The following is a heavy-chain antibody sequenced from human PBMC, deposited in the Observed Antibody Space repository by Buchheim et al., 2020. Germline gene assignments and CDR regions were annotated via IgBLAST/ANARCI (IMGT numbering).Heavy chain of an antibody. D-gene: IGHD2-15*01. V-gene: IGHV1-69*01. CDR3: ARGIPEPDIVVVVAASYGMDV. CDR1: GGTFSSYA. Sequence: QVQLVQSGAEVKKPGSSVKVSCKASGGTFSSYAISWVRQAPGQGLEWMGGIIPIFGTANYAQKFQGRVTITADESTRTAYMELSSLRSEDTAVYYCARGIPEPDIVVVVAASYGMDVWGQGTT. J-gene: IGHJ6*02. CDR2: IIPIFGTA.